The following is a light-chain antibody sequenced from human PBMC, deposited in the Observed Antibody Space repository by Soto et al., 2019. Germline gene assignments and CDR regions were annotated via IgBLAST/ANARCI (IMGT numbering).Light chain of an antibody. Sequence: EVGVTQSPGTLSLSPGERATLSCRTSQTIPSSYLAWYQQKPGQAPGLVIHGASNRATGVPDRFSGSGYETDFTLTISRLEPEDFAVYYCQQYGGAFITFGHGTKV. CDR3: QQYGGAFIT. CDR2: GAS. CDR1: QTIPSSY. J-gene: IGKJ3*01. V-gene: IGKV3-20*01.